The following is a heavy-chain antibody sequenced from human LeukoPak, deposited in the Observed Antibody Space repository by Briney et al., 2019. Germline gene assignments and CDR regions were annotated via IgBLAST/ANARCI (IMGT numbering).Heavy chain of an antibody. Sequence: PSETLSLTCTVSGGSVSSGSYYWSWIRQPPGKGLEWIGYIYYSGSTYYNPSLKSRVTISVDTSKNQFSLKLSSVTAADTAVYYCAREVGRRTTVTTRYFDYWGQGTLVTVSS. CDR1: GGSVSSGSYY. V-gene: IGHV4-61*01. CDR2: IYYSGST. D-gene: IGHD4-17*01. CDR3: AREVGRRTTVTTRYFDY. J-gene: IGHJ4*02.